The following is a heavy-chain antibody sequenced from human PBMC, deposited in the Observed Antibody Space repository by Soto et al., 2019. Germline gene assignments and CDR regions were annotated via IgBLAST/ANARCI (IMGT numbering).Heavy chain of an antibody. CDR1: GGSFSGYY. CDR3: ARAGPPGSYYYYYGMDV. Sequence: QVQLQQWGAGLLKPSETLSLTCAVYGGSFSGYYWSWIRQPPGTGLEWIGEINHSGSTNYNPSLKSRVTISVDTSKNQFSLKLSSVTAADTAVYYCARAGPPGSYYYYYGMDVWGQGTTVTVSS. D-gene: IGHD3-10*01. CDR2: INHSGST. V-gene: IGHV4-34*01. J-gene: IGHJ6*02.